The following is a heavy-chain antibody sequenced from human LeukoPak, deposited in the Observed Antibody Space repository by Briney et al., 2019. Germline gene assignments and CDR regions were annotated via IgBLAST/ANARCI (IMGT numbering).Heavy chain of an antibody. J-gene: IGHJ4*02. CDR3: LYNGHYTLEY. CDR2: IHHSGGT. D-gene: IGHD3-3*01. V-gene: IGHV4-4*02. Sequence: SGTLSLTCAVSGGSLTNSKWWRWGRPPPRKGLEWIAEIHHSGGTNYNPSLKSRVTISVDKSKNQFSLNLSSVTAADTAVYYCLYNGHYTLEYWGQGNLVSVSS. CDR1: GGSLTNSKW.